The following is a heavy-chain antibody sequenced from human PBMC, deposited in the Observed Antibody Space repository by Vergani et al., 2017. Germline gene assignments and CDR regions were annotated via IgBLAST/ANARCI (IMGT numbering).Heavy chain of an antibody. CDR2: IDYSGST. Sequence: QLQLQESGPGLVKPSETLSLTCTVSGGSISSSSYYWGWIRQPPGKGLEWIGSIDYSGSTYYNPALKSRVTISVDTSKNQFSLKLSSVTAADTAVYYCARRSRGDIVVVPAATDAFDIWGQGTMVTVSS. J-gene: IGHJ3*02. CDR1: GGSISSSSYY. V-gene: IGHV4-39*01. D-gene: IGHD2-2*01. CDR3: ARRSRGDIVVVPAATDAFDI.